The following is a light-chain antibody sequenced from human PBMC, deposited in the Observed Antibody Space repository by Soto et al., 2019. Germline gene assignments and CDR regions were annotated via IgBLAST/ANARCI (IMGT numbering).Light chain of an antibody. CDR3: CPYAGSSTFEV. V-gene: IGLV2-23*02. CDR1: SSDVGSYNL. Sequence: QSALTQPASVSGSPGQSITISCTGTSSDVGSYNLVSWYQQHPGKAPKLMIYEVSKRPSGVSNRFSGSKSGNTASLTISGLQAEDEADYYCCPYAGSSTFEVFGGGTKLT. CDR2: EVS. J-gene: IGLJ2*01.